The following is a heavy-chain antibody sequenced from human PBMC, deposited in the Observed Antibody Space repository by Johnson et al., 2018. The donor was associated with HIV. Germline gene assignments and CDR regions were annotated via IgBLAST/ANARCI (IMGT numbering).Heavy chain of an antibody. CDR3: ARVGPGFGVLMDGALGI. CDR2: ISGSGRNT. D-gene: IGHD3-3*01. V-gene: IGHV3-23*04. CDR1: GFTFSSYG. Sequence: VQLVESEGGVVQPGRSLRLSCAASGFTFSSYGMAWVRQAPGKGLEWVSTISGSGRNTYYADSVKGRITISRDNSKNTLYLQMNSLRAEDTAVYYCARVGPGFGVLMDGALGIWGQGTMVTVSS. J-gene: IGHJ3*02.